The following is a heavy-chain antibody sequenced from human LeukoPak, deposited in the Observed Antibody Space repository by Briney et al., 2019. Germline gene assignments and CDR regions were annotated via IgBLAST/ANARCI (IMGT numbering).Heavy chain of an antibody. J-gene: IGHJ4*02. Sequence: TSETLSLTCTVSGGSISSSGYCWGWIRQPPGKGLEWIGSIDYSGNTNYNPSLKSRVTISVDMSKNQFSLKLSSMTAADTAVYYCARSGLVGADFDYWGQGILVTVSS. V-gene: IGHV4-39*01. CDR2: IDYSGNT. CDR3: ARSGLVGADFDY. CDR1: GGSISSSGYC. D-gene: IGHD1-26*01.